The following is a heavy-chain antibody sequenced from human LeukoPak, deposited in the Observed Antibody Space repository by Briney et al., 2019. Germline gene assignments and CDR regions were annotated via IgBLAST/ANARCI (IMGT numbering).Heavy chain of an antibody. CDR1: GYTLTELS. Sequence: GASVKVSCKVSGYTLTELSMHWVRQAPGKGLEWMGGFDPEDGETIYAQKFQGRVTMTEDTSTDTAYMELSSLRSDDTAVYYCATVAGTAYYFDYWGQGTLVTVSS. CDR2: FDPEDGET. V-gene: IGHV1-24*01. CDR3: ATVAGTAYYFDY. J-gene: IGHJ4*02. D-gene: IGHD6-19*01.